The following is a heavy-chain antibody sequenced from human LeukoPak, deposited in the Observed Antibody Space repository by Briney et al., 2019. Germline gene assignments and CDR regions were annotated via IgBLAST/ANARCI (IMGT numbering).Heavy chain of an antibody. CDR1: GGSISSSSYY. V-gene: IGHV4-39*01. CDR3: ARQGPYIVVVSYFDL. CDR2: IYYSGST. Sequence: SETLSLTCTVSGGSISSSSYYWGWIRQPPGKGLEWIGSIYYSGSTYYNPSLKSRVTISVDTSKNQFSLKLSSVTAADTAVYYCARQGPYIVVVSYFDLWGRGTLVTVSS. D-gene: IGHD2-2*01. J-gene: IGHJ2*01.